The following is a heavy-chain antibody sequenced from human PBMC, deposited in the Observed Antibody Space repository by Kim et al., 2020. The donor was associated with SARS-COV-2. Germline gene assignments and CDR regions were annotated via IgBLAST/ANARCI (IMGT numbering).Heavy chain of an antibody. Sequence: SETLSLTCTVSGGSISSSSYYWGWIRQPPGKGLEWIGSIYYSGSTYYNPSLKSRVTISVDTSKNQFSLKLSSVTAADTAVYYCARLIGYYYDSSGYYCDYWGQGTLVTVSS. J-gene: IGHJ4*02. D-gene: IGHD3-22*01. CDR3: ARLIGYYYDSSGYYCDY. V-gene: IGHV4-39*01. CDR1: GGSISSSSYY. CDR2: IYYSGST.